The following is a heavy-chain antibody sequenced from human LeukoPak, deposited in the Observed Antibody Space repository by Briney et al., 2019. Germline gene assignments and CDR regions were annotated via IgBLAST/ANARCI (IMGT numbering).Heavy chain of an antibody. CDR1: GYTFSSYG. CDR2: ISSSGRII. CDR3: ARVNKPADYDYYGLDV. Sequence: RPGGSLRLSCTVSGYTFSSYGMNRVRQAPGKGLERVSHISSSGRIIYYADSLKGRITISRDNAKNSVYLQMNSLRAEDTAVYYCARVNKPADYDYYGLDVWGQGTTVTVSS. V-gene: IGHV3-48*03. J-gene: IGHJ6*02. D-gene: IGHD1/OR15-1a*01.